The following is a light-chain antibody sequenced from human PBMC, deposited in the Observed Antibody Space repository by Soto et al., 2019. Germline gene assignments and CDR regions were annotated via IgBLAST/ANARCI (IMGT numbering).Light chain of an antibody. CDR1: QSVSSSY. V-gene: IGKV3-20*01. CDR3: QQYGSSRT. Sequence: EIVLTQSPGTLSLPPGERATLSRRASQSVSSSYLAWYQQKPGQAPRLLIYGASSRATGIPDRFSGSGSGTDFTLTIIRLEPEDFAVYYCQQYGSSRTFGQGTKVDIK. J-gene: IGKJ1*01. CDR2: GAS.